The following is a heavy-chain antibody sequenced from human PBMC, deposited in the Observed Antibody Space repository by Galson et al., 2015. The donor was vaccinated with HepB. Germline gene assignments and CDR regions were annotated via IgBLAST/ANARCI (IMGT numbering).Heavy chain of an antibody. CDR1: GYTFTSYY. J-gene: IGHJ6*03. CDR2: INPSGGST. V-gene: IGHV1-46*01. Sequence: SVKVSCKASGYTFTSYYMHWVRQAPGQGLEWMGVINPSGGSTNYAQKFQGRVTMTRDTSTSTVYMELSSLRSEDTAVYYCARSPYCGGDCYSWAYYYYYMGVWGKGTTVTVSS. D-gene: IGHD2-21*01. CDR3: ARSPYCGGDCYSWAYYYYYMGV.